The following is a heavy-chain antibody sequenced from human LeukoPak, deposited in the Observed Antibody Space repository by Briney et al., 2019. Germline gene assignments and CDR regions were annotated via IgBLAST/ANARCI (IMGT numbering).Heavy chain of an antibody. Sequence: ASVKVSCEASGYTFTSYDINWVRQATGQGLEWMGWMNPNSGNTGYAQKFQGRVTITRNTSISTAYMELSSLRSEDTAVYYCARGVRYYYYYYYMDVWGKGTTVTVSS. CDR3: ARGVRYYYYYYYMDV. J-gene: IGHJ6*03. D-gene: IGHD3-3*01. V-gene: IGHV1-8*03. CDR1: GYTFTSYD. CDR2: MNPNSGNT.